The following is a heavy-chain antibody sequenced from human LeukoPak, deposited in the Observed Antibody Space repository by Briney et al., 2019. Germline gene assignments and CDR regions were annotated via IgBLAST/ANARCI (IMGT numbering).Heavy chain of an antibody. CDR1: GRPISNYY. D-gene: IGHD6-19*01. CDR3: ARSPQQWLVQFDY. CDR2: VYYSGST. J-gene: IGHJ4*02. Sequence: PSETLSLPCTVSGRPISNYYWSWIRQPPGKGLEWIGYVYYSGSTHYNPSLKSRVTISVDTSKNQFSLKLSSVTAADTAVYYCARSPQQWLVQFDYWGQGTLVTVSS. V-gene: IGHV4-59*01.